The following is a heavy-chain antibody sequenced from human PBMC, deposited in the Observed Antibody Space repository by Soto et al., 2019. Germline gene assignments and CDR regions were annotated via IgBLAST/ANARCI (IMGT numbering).Heavy chain of an antibody. Sequence: SETLSLTCAVSGGSISRSNWWSWVRQPPGKGLEWIGEIYHSGSTNYNPSLKSRVTISVDKSKNQFSLKLSSVTAADTAVYYCASRARLWFGELSWFDPWGQGTLVTVSS. J-gene: IGHJ5*02. CDR3: ASRARLWFGELSWFDP. CDR1: GGSISRSNW. CDR2: IYHSGST. D-gene: IGHD3-10*01. V-gene: IGHV4-4*02.